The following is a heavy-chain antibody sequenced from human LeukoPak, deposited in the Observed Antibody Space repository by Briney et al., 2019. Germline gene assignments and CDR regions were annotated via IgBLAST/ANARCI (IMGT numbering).Heavy chain of an antibody. Sequence: SETLSLTCTVSGGSISSYYWSWIRQPAGKGLEWIGRIYTSGSTNYNPSLKSRVTMSVDTSKNQFSLKLSSVTAADTAVYYCARDRLSGYSSSWYYGTNWFDPWGQGTLVTVSS. CDR2: IYTSGST. D-gene: IGHD6-13*01. J-gene: IGHJ5*02. V-gene: IGHV4-4*07. CDR1: GGSISSYY. CDR3: ARDRLSGYSSSWYYGTNWFDP.